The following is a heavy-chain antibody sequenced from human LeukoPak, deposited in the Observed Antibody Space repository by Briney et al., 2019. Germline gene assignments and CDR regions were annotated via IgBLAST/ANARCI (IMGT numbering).Heavy chain of an antibody. Sequence: PGGSLRLSCAASAFTVSSNYMSWVRQAPGKGLEWVSAIYSGGSTYYADSVKGRFTISRDNSKNTLYLQMNSLRAEDTAVYYCARVQAATSLYYYGMDVWGQGTTVTVSS. V-gene: IGHV3-53*01. CDR1: AFTVSSNY. CDR3: ARVQAATSLYYYGMDV. CDR2: IYSGGST. J-gene: IGHJ6*02. D-gene: IGHD2-15*01.